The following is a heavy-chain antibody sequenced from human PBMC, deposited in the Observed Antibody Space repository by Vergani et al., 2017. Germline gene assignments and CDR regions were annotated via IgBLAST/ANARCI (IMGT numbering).Heavy chain of an antibody. V-gene: IGHV4-59*01. J-gene: IGHJ4*02. Sequence: QVQLQESGPGLVKPSQTLSLTCTVSGGSISSYYWSWIRQPPGKGLEWIGYIYYSGSTNYNPSLKSRVTISVDTSKNQFSLKLSSVTAADTAVYYCARGYYYYYFDYWGQGTLVTVSS. D-gene: IGHD3-22*01. CDR1: GGSISSYY. CDR2: IYYSGST. CDR3: ARGYYYYYFDY.